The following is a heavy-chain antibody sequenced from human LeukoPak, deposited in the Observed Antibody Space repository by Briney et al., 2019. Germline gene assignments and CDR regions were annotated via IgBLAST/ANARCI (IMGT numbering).Heavy chain of an antibody. CDR3: ARGPLRILGIAAAFDY. CDR1: GYTFSNYD. D-gene: IGHD6-13*01. Sequence: ASVKVSCKASGYTFSNYDINWVRQATGQGLEWMGWINPNSGGTNYAQKFQGRVTMTRDTSISTAYMELNRLRSDDTAVYYCARGPLRILGIAAAFDYWGQGTLVTVSS. CDR2: INPNSGGT. V-gene: IGHV1-2*02. J-gene: IGHJ4*02.